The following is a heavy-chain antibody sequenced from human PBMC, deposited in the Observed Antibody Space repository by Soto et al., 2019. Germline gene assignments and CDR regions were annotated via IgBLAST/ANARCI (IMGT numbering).Heavy chain of an antibody. CDR3: AREERGQVFDY. Sequence: EVQLVESGGGLVQPGGSLRLSCAASGFTFSEYYMSWVRQAPGKGLEWVANVKLDGSEKYYVDSVKGRFAVSRDNAKNSLYLQMNSLRAEDTAVYYCAREERGQVFDYWGQGALVTVSS. V-gene: IGHV3-7*04. CDR2: VKLDGSEK. CDR1: GFTFSEYY. J-gene: IGHJ4*02. D-gene: IGHD1-1*01.